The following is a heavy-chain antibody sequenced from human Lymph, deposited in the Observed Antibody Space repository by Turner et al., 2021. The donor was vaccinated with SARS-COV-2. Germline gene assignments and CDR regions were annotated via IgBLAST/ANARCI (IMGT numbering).Heavy chain of an antibody. CDR2: IYSGGTT. CDR1: GIIVSRNY. J-gene: IGHJ6*02. D-gene: IGHD6-13*01. CDR3: ARDLGTYGMDV. Sequence: EVQLVETGGGLIQPGGSLRVSCAASGIIVSRNYRNWVRQAPGKGLEWVSVIYSGGTTYYADSVKGRFTISRDNSKNTLYLQMNSRRVEDTAVYYCARDLGTYGMDVWGQGTTVTVSS. V-gene: IGHV3-53*02.